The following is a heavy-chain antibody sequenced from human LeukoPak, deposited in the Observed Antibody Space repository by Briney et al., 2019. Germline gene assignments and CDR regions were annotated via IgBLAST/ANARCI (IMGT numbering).Heavy chain of an antibody. CDR3: ARAGYYGSGSYRRYYGMDV. V-gene: IGHV4-34*01. Sequence: SETLSLTSAVHGGSFSGYYWSWLRQPPGKGLEWIGEINHSGSTNYNPSLKSRVTISVDTSKNQFSLKLSSVTAADTAVYYCARAGYYGSGSYRRYYGMDVWGKGTTVTVSS. CDR1: GGSFSGYY. J-gene: IGHJ6*04. CDR2: INHSGST. D-gene: IGHD3-10*01.